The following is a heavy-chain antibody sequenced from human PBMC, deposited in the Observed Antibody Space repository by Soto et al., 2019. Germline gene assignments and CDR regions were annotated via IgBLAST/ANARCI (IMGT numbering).Heavy chain of an antibody. D-gene: IGHD5-12*01. CDR3: ARGRGYSGDDHYYYFDMDV. CDR2: SIPIFGTA. V-gene: IGHV1-69*13. J-gene: IGHJ6*02. Sequence: SVKVSCKASGGTFNNYPITWVRQAPGQGLEWMGGSIPIFGTANYAQKFQGRVTISVDESTSTAYMELSSLRSEDTAVYYCARGRGYSGDDHYYYFDMDVWGHGTTVTVSS. CDR1: GGTFNNYP.